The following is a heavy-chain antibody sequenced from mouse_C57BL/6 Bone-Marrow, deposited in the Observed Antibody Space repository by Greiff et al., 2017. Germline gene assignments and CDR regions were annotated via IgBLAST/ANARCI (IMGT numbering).Heavy chain of an antibody. D-gene: IGHD1-1*01. CDR1: GFNIKDDY. CDR2: IDPENGDT. CDR3: TLTTVVEGYFDY. J-gene: IGHJ2*01. Sequence: VQLQQSGAELVRPGASVKLSCTASGFNIKDDYMHWVKQRPEQGLEWIGWIDPENGDTEYAPKFQGKATITADTSSNTAYLQLSSLTSEDTAVYYCTLTTVVEGYFDYWGQGTTLTVSS. V-gene: IGHV14-4*01.